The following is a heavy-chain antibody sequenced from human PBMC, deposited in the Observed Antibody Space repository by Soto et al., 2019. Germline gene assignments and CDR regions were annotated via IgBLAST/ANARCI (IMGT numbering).Heavy chain of an antibody. Sequence: GGSRRLSWAASGFTFSSYGMHWGRQAPGKGLEWVAVIWYDGSKKYYADSVKGRFTISRYASKNTLYLQMNSLRAEDTAVYYCARDIDTSCRYGSFDPWVQGTLVTVSS. V-gene: IGHV3-33*01. D-gene: IGHD5-18*01. CDR3: ARDIDTSCRYGSFDP. CDR2: IWYDGSKK. CDR1: GFTFSSYG. J-gene: IGHJ5*02.